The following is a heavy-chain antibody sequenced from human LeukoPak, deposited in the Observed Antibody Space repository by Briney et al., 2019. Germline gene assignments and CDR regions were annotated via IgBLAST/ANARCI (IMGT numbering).Heavy chain of an antibody. Sequence: GGSLRLSCAASGFTFSSYSMNWVRQAPGKGLEWVAIISYDGSNKNYVDSVKARFTISRDNSKNTLYLQMNSLRTEDTAVYFCAREGSSSSFDYWGQGTLVTVSS. D-gene: IGHD6-19*01. CDR2: ISYDGSNK. CDR1: GFTFSSYS. J-gene: IGHJ4*02. CDR3: AREGSSSSFDY. V-gene: IGHV3-30*03.